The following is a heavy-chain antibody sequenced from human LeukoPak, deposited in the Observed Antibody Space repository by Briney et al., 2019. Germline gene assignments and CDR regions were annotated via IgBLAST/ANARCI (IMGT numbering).Heavy chain of an antibody. CDR3: ARDYYGSGSYYEADY. CDR2: SGST. D-gene: IGHD3-10*01. V-gene: IGHV4-59*12. J-gene: IGHJ4*02. Sequence: SEALSLTCTVSGGSISSYYWGWIRQPPGKGLEWIGSGSTYYNPSLKSRVTISVDTSKNQFSLKLSSVTAADTAVYYCARDYYGSGSYYEADYWGQGTLVTVSS. CDR1: GGSISSYY.